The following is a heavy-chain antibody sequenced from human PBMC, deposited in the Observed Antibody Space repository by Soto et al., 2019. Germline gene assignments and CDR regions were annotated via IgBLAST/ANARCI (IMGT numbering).Heavy chain of an antibody. CDR1: GYSFTSYW. V-gene: IGHV5-51*01. Sequence: GESLKISCKGSGYSFTSYWIGWVRQMPGKGLEWMGIIYPGDSDTRYSPSFQGQVTISADKSISTAYLPWSRLKASDTAMYYCERHGWEKTMVLGGYGMDVWGQGTTVTVSS. J-gene: IGHJ6*02. D-gene: IGHD3-10*01. CDR3: ERHGWEKTMVLGGYGMDV. CDR2: IYPGDSDT.